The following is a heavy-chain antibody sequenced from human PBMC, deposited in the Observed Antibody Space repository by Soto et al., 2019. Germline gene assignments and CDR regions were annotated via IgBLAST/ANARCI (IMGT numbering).Heavy chain of an antibody. CDR1: GGSVSSGSYY. Sequence: PSETLSLTCTVSGGSVSSGSYYWSWIRQPPGKGLEWIGEINHSGSTNYNPSLKSRVTISVDTSKNQFSLKLSSVTAADTAVYYCASLKIARYYYDRRTDFQHWGQGTLVTVSS. CDR2: INHSGST. D-gene: IGHD3-22*01. J-gene: IGHJ1*01. CDR3: ASLKIARYYYDRRTDFQH. V-gene: IGHV4-39*07.